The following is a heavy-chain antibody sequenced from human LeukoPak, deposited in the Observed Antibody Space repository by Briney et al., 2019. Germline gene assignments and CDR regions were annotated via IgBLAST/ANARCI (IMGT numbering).Heavy chain of an antibody. CDR3: ATDLAYSGSYLMDYFDY. CDR1: GGTFSSYA. J-gene: IGHJ4*02. V-gene: IGHV1-69*04. CDR2: IIPILGIA. Sequence: SVKVSCKASGGTFSSYAISWVRQAPGQGLEWMGRIIPILGIANYAQKFQGRVTITADKSTSTAYMELSSLRSEDTAVYYCATDLAYSGSYLMDYFDYWGQGTLVTVSS. D-gene: IGHD1-26*01.